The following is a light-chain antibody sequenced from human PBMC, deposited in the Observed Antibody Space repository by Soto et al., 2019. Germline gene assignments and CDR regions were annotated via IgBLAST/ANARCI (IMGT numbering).Light chain of an antibody. CDR1: ALPKQY. V-gene: IGLV3-25*02. CDR2: KDS. CDR3: QSADSSGTYPNWV. J-gene: IGLJ3*02. Sequence: SYELTQPPSVSVSPGQTARITCFGDALPKQYACWYQQKPGQAPVLVIYKDSERPSGIPERFSGSSSGTTVTLTISGVQAEDEADYYCQSADSSGTYPNWVFGGGTKLTVL.